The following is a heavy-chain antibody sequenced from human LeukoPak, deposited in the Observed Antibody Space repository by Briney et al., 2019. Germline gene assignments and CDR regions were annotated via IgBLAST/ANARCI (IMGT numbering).Heavy chain of an antibody. J-gene: IGHJ4*02. CDR3: AKGIIAMAVPFDY. CDR1: GFNFNSYA. D-gene: IGHD6-19*01. Sequence: PGGSLRLSCAASGFNFNSYAMNWVRQAPGRGLQWVSVISGSGVSTNYADSVKGRFTISRDNSKNTLYLQMNSLRADDTAVYYCAKGIIAMAVPFDYCGQGTLVTVSS. V-gene: IGHV3-23*01. CDR2: ISGSGVST.